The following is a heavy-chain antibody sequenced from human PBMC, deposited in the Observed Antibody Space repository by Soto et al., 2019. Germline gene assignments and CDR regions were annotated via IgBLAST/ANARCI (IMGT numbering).Heavy chain of an antibody. D-gene: IGHD1-7*01. V-gene: IGHV3-30-3*01. CDR3: ARAQTGTNYYYGMDV. CDR2: ISYDGSNK. J-gene: IGHJ6*02. CDR1: GFTFSSYA. Sequence: GGSLRLSCAASGFTFSSYAMHWVRQAPGKGLEWVAVISYDGSNKYYADSVKGRFTISRDNSKNTLYLQMNSLRAEDTAVYYCARAQTGTNYYYGMDVWGQGTTVTVSS.